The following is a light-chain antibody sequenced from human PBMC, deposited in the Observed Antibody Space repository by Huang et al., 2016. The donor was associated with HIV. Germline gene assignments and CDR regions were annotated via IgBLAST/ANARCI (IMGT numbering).Light chain of an antibody. CDR1: QSINHY. CDR2: GAS. CDR3: QQLNSYPLT. V-gene: IGKV1-9*01. Sequence: IQLTQSPSSLSASVGDRITITCRASQSINHYLTWYQQKPGKAPKFLIYGASTLDTWVPSRISGSGSGTDFTLTISGLQPEDVATYYCQQLNSYPLTFGGGTKVEIK. J-gene: IGKJ4*01.